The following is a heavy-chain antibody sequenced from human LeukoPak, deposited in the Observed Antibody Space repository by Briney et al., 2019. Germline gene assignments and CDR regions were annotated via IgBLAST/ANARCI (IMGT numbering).Heavy chain of an antibody. CDR1: GGSVGSDNSY. Sequence: SQTLSLTCTVSGGSVGSDNSYWNWIRQPAGKGLEWIGRIYADASSTYNPSLKSPVTILVDTSKNHFSLSLSSMAAADTAVYYCARGYYYRTWGMGTLVTVSS. CDR3: ARGYYYRT. CDR2: IYADASS. V-gene: IGHV4-61*02. J-gene: IGHJ4*02. D-gene: IGHD3-10*01.